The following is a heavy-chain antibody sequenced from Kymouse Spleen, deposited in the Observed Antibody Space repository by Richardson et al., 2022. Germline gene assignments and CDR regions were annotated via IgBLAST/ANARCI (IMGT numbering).Heavy chain of an antibody. D-gene: IGHD6-13*01. J-gene: IGHJ6*02. CDR3: ARDRGIAAAGTLYYYYGMDV. V-gene: IGHV3-21*03. CDR1: GFTFSSYS. CDR2: ISSSSSYI. Sequence: EVQLVESGGGLVKPGGSLRLSCAASGFTFSSYSMNWVRQAPGKGLEWVSSISSSSSYIYYADSVKGRFTISRDNAKNSLYLQMNSLRAEDTAVYYCARDRGIAAAGTLYYYYGMDVWGQGTTVTVSS.